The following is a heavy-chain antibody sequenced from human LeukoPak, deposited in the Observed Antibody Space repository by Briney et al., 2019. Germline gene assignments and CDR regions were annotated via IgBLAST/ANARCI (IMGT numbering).Heavy chain of an antibody. CDR1: GFTFSSYS. CDR3: ARIWYSSGWSLDY. D-gene: IGHD6-19*01. Sequence: GGSLRLSCAASGFTFSSYSMNWVRQAPGKGLEWVSYISSSSTYIYYADSVKGRFTISRDNAKNSLYLQMNSLRAEDTAVYYCARIWYSSGWSLDYWGQGILVTVSS. CDR2: ISSSSTYI. V-gene: IGHV3-21*01. J-gene: IGHJ4*02.